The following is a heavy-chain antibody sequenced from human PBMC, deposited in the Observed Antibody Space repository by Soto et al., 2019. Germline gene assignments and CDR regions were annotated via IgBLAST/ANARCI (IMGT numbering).Heavy chain of an antibody. Sequence: ASVKVSCKASGYTFTSYYMHWVRQAPGQGLEWMGIINPSGGSTSYAQKFQGRVTMTRDTSTSTVYMELSSLRSEDTAVYYCARGDRGYYDFWSGYYPNWFDPWGQGTLVTVSS. CDR1: GYTFTSYY. CDR2: INPSGGST. CDR3: ARGDRGYYDFWSGYYPNWFDP. J-gene: IGHJ5*02. V-gene: IGHV1-46*01. D-gene: IGHD3-3*01.